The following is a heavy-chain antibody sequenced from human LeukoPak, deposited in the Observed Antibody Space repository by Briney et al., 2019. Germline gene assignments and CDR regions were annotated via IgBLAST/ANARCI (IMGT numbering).Heavy chain of an antibody. Sequence: GGSLRLSCAASGFTFSSYAMHWVRQAPGKGLEWVAVISYDGSNKYYADSVKGRFTISRDNSKNTLYLQMNSLRAEDTAVYYCARGGWQLGPDNWFDPWGQGTLVTVSS. CDR3: ARGGWQLGPDNWFDP. V-gene: IGHV3-30*04. D-gene: IGHD6-6*01. J-gene: IGHJ5*02. CDR2: ISYDGSNK. CDR1: GFTFSSYA.